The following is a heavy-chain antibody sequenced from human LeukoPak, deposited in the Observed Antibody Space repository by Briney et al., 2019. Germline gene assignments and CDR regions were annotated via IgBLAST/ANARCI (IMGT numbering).Heavy chain of an antibody. D-gene: IGHD6-19*01. CDR3: ASVVYSSGCFDY. J-gene: IGHJ4*02. Sequence: PSETLSLTCTVSGFSISSYYWSWLRQPPGKGLEWIGYIYYSGSTNYNPSLKSRVTISVDTSKNQFSLKLSSVTAADTAVYYCASVVYSSGCFDYWGQGTLVTVSS. CDR1: GFSISSYY. V-gene: IGHV4-59*01. CDR2: IYYSGST.